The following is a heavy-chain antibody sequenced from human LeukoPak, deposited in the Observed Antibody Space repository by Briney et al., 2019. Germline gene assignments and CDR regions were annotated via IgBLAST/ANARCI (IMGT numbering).Heavy chain of an antibody. Sequence: GGSLRLSCAASGFTFSSYEMNWVRQAPGKGLEWVSYISSSGSTIYYADSVKGRFTISRDNAKNSLYLQMNSLRAEDTAVYYCARDSRDGYNLDYFDYWGQGTLVTVSS. CDR1: GFTFSSYE. CDR2: ISSSGSTI. D-gene: IGHD5-24*01. J-gene: IGHJ4*02. CDR3: ARDSRDGYNLDYFDY. V-gene: IGHV3-48*03.